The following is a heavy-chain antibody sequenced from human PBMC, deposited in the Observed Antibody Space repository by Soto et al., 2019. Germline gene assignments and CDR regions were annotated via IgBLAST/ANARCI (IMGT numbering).Heavy chain of an antibody. J-gene: IGHJ4*02. CDR3: ARYLVPAAPPDY. V-gene: IGHV4-30-4*01. D-gene: IGHD2-2*01. CDR1: GGSISSGDYY. CDR2: IYYSGST. Sequence: SETLSLTCTVSGGSISSGDYYWSWIRQPPGKGLEWIGYIYYSGSTYYNPSLKSRVTISVDTSKNQFSLKLSSVTAADTAVYYCARYLVPAAPPDYWGQGTLVTVSS.